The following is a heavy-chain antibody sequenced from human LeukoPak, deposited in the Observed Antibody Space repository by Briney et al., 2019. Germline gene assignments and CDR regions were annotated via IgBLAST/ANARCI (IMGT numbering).Heavy chain of an antibody. CDR2: MQTRDIV. Sequence: SETLSLTCTVSGDSITSAGFYWSWIRQPAGKGLEWIGRMQTRDIVSYNPSLRSRVAISIDTSKNQFSLRLTSVTAADTAVYYCVRDGGTFITESSTDRHNWLDPWGQGSLVTVSS. CDR3: VRDGGTFITESSTDRHNWLDP. V-gene: IGHV4-61*02. J-gene: IGHJ5*02. D-gene: IGHD1-20*01. CDR1: GDSITSAGFY.